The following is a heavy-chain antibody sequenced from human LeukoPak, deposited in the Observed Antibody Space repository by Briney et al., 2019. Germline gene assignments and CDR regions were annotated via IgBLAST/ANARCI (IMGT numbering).Heavy chain of an antibody. D-gene: IGHD3-16*01. Sequence: GGSLGLSCVASGFTFSSYAMSWVREAPARGLEWVSSLRGNGDTFYADSVRGRFTLSRDESGNTVYLHLNNLRVEDTAIYYCAKASWVSSADAVLWGQGTVVTVSS. CDR3: AKASWVSSADAVL. CDR2: LRGNGDT. J-gene: IGHJ4*02. V-gene: IGHV3-23*01. CDR1: GFTFSSYA.